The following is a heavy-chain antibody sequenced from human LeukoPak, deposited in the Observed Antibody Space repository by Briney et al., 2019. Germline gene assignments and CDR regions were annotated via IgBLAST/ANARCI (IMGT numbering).Heavy chain of an antibody. CDR3: ARDPYGDYGPSVFDY. V-gene: IGHV4-39*07. CDR1: GGSISTGSYY. CDR2: IYYSGST. J-gene: IGHJ4*02. D-gene: IGHD4-17*01. Sequence: PSETLSLTCAVSGGSISTGSYYWGWIRQPPGKGLEWIGNIYYSGSTDYNPSLKSRVTISVDTSKNHFSLRLSSVTAADTAVYYCARDPYGDYGPSVFDYWGQGTLVTVSS.